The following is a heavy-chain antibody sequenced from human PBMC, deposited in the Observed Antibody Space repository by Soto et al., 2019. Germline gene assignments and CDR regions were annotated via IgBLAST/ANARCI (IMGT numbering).Heavy chain of an antibody. CDR2: FSNSGSTM. CDR1: VFTFSDYY. CDR3: ARDAGSGDHDSGYNYAFEY. D-gene: IGHD3-22*01. J-gene: IGHJ4*02. Sequence: NPVGSLRLSCASSVFTFSDYYMSCIRQSPGKWLEWVSYFSNSGSTMFYADSVKGRFTISRDNAKNSVYLHMHSLRAEDTAVYYCARDAGSGDHDSGYNYAFEYLGQGTLVTVSS. V-gene: IGHV3-11*01.